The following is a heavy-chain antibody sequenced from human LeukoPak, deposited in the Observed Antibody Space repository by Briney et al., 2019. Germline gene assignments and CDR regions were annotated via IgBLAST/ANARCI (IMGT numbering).Heavy chain of an antibody. D-gene: IGHD2-21*02. V-gene: IGHV3-23*01. CDR2: ISGTGGST. J-gene: IGHJ4*02. CDR3: AKDEDVVMTTILFDY. Sequence: PGGSLRLSCAASGFTFRNYAMSWVRQAPGKGLEWVSAISGTGGSTYYADSVKGRFTISRDNSKNTLYLQMNRLRAEDTAIYYCAKDEDVVMTTILFDYWGQGTLVTVSS. CDR1: GFTFRNYA.